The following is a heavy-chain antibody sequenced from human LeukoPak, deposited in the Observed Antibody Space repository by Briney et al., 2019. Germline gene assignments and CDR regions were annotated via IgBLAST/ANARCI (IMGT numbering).Heavy chain of an antibody. CDR1: GGTFSSYA. Sequence: ASVKVSCKASGGTFSSYAISWVRQAPGQGLEWMGWISAYNGNTNYAQKLQGRVTMTTDTSTSTAYMELRSLRSDDTAVYYCARQGPVTSYYYYMDVWGKGTTVTVSS. V-gene: IGHV1-18*01. D-gene: IGHD4-23*01. J-gene: IGHJ6*03. CDR3: ARQGPVTSYYYYMDV. CDR2: ISAYNGNT.